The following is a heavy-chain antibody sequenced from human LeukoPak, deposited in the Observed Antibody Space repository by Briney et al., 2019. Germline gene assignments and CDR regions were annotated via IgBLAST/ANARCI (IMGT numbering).Heavy chain of an antibody. CDR3: AVYDSSGYNFQH. Sequence: SETLSLTCTVSGGSISSSSYYWGWIRQPPGKGLEWIGSIYYCGSTYYNPSLKSRVTISVDTSKNQFSLKLSSVTAADTAVYYCAVYDSSGYNFQHWGQGTLVTVSS. CDR1: GGSISSSSYY. D-gene: IGHD3-22*01. V-gene: IGHV4-39*07. J-gene: IGHJ1*01. CDR2: IYYCGST.